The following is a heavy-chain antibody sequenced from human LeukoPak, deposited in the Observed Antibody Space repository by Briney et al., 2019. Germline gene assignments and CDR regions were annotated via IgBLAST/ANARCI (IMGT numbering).Heavy chain of an antibody. Sequence: PSETLSLTCTVSGGSISSSRYYWGWIRQPPGKGLEWIGSIYYSGSTYYNPSLKSRVTISVDTSKNQFSLKLSSVTAADTAVYYCARVWFGELPQPYYFDYWGQGTLVTASS. CDR3: ARVWFGELPQPYYFDY. D-gene: IGHD3-10*01. CDR2: IYYSGST. V-gene: IGHV4-39*01. CDR1: GGSISSSRYY. J-gene: IGHJ4*02.